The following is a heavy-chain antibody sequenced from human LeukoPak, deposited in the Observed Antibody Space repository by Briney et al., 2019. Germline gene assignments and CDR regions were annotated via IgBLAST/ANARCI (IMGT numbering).Heavy chain of an antibody. V-gene: IGHV4-34*01. CDR1: GGSFSGYY. J-gene: IGHJ3*02. CDR3: AGGAYYYDSSGYQSDAFDI. CDR2: INHSVST. D-gene: IGHD3-22*01. Sequence: PSETLSLTCAVYGGSFSGYYWSWVRQPPGKGLEWVGEINHSVSTNYNPSLKSRVTISVDTSKNQFSLKLSSVTAADTAVYYCAGGAYYYDSSGYQSDAFDIWGQGTMVTVSS.